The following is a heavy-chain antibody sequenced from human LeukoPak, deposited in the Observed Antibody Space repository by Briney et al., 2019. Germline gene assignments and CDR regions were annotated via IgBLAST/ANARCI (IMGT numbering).Heavy chain of an antibody. V-gene: IGHV3-23*01. J-gene: IGHJ4*02. Sequence: GGSLRLSCAASGFTFSSYGIHWVRQAPGRGLEWVSAMSGSGGSTYYADSVKGRFTISRDDPHNTLYLQMNSLRAEDTAVYFCARGGVDYYGSGTYYLMYYFDYWGQGALVTVSS. CDR3: ARGGVDYYGSGTYYLMYYFDY. D-gene: IGHD3-10*01. CDR1: GFTFSSYG. CDR2: MSGSGGST.